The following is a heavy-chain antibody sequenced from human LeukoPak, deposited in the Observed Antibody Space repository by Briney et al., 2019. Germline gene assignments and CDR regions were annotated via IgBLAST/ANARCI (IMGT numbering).Heavy chain of an antibody. CDR3: ATLLRGYDDYSNYVFDY. D-gene: IGHD4-11*01. V-gene: IGHV4-39*01. Sequence: PSETLSLTCTVSGGSIRSSYYYWGWIRQPPGKGLEWIGSIYNSGSTYYNPSLKSRVTISVDTSKNQFSLKLNSVTAADTAVYYCATLLRGYDDYSNYVFDYWGQGTLVTVSS. CDR2: IYNSGST. J-gene: IGHJ4*02. CDR1: GGSIRSSYYY.